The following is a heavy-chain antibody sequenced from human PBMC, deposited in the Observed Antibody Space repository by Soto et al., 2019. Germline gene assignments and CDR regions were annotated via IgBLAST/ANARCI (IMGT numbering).Heavy chain of an antibody. D-gene: IGHD2-15*01. V-gene: IGHV3-23*01. CDR2: ISGSGENT. CDR3: AKDLGLGGGSCYGD. J-gene: IGHJ4*02. Sequence: EVQLLESGGGLVQPGGSLRLSCAASGFTFSSYAMGWVRQAPGKGLEWVAAISGSGENTYHPDSVKGRFTISRDNSKNTLIPQMNSLRAEDRAVYYCAKDLGLGGGSCYGDWGQGTLVTVSS. CDR1: GFTFSSYA.